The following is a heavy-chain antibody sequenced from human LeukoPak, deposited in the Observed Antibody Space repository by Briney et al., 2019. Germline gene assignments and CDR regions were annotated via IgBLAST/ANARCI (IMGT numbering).Heavy chain of an antibody. CDR1: AGSISSGSHY. CDR2: IYTSGST. J-gene: IGHJ4*02. Sequence: PSQTLSLTCTVSAGSISSGSHYWTWIRQPAGKGLEWIGRIYTSGSTSYNPSLKSRVTISVETSRNQFSLRLSSVTAADTAVYYCARSGMWGANPPHWGQGTLVTVSS. CDR3: ARSGMWGANPPH. D-gene: IGHD4/OR15-4a*01. V-gene: IGHV4-61*02.